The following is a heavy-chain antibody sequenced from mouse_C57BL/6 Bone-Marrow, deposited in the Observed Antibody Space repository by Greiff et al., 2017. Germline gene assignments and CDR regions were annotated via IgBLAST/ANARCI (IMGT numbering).Heavy chain of an antibody. D-gene: IGHD1-1*01. CDR1: GYTFTDYY. CDR3: ARYGYEAMDY. Sequence: EVQLQQSGPVLVKPGASVKMSCKASGYTFTDYYMNWVKQSPGKSLEWIGVIIPYNGGTSYNQKFKGKATLTVDKSSSTAYMELNSLTSEDSAVYYGARYGYEAMDYWGQGTSVTVSS. CDR2: IIPYNGGT. J-gene: IGHJ4*01. V-gene: IGHV1-19*01.